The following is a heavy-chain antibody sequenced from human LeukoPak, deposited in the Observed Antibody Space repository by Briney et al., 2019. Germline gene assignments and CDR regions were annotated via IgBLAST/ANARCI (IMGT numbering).Heavy chain of an antibody. CDR3: VEGLSPYGSGTYYYYGMDV. CDR1: GFTFSSYG. Sequence: GGSLRLSCAASGFTFSSYGMHWVRQAPGKGLEWVAFIRYDGSNKYYADSVKGRFTISRDNSKNTLYLQMNSLRAEDTAVYYCVEGLSPYGSGTYYYYGMDVWGQGTTVTVSS. CDR2: IRYDGSNK. V-gene: IGHV3-30*02. D-gene: IGHD3-10*01. J-gene: IGHJ6*02.